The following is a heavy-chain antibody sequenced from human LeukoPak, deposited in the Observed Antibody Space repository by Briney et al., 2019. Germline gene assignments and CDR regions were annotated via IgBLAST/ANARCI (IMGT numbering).Heavy chain of an antibody. D-gene: IGHD4-17*01. V-gene: IGHV4-59*01. CDR2: IYYSGST. CDR3: ARAAPENDYGDYGWFDP. J-gene: IGHJ5*02. CDR1: GGSISSYY. Sequence: SETLSLTCTVSGGSISSYYWSWIRQPPGKGLEWIGYIYYSGSTNYNPSLKSRVTISVDTSKNQFSLKLSSVTAADTAVYYCARAAPENDYGDYGWFDPWGQGTLVTVSS.